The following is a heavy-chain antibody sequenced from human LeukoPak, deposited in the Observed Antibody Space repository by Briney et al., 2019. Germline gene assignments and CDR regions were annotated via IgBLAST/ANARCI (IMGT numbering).Heavy chain of an antibody. CDR1: GFTFSSYA. J-gene: IGHJ4*02. V-gene: IGHV3-23*01. Sequence: PGGSLRLSCAASGFTFSSYAMSWVRQAPGRGLEWVSAISGSGGSTYYADSVKGRITISRDNSKNTLYLQMNSLRAEDTAVYYCAKGVTMIVVGRTDFGYWGQGTLVTVSS. CDR2: ISGSGGST. CDR3: AKGVTMIVVGRTDFGY. D-gene: IGHD3-22*01.